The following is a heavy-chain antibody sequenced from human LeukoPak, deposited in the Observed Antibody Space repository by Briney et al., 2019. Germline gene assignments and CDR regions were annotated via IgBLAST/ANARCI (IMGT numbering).Heavy chain of an antibody. CDR2: ISSSSSTI. D-gene: IGHD6-19*01. Sequence: PGGSLRLSCAASGFTFSSYSMNWVRQAPGKGLEWVSYISSSSSTIYYADSVKGRFTISRDNAKNSLYLQMNSLRAEDTAVYYCARDRGSGFHYYYYMDVWGKGTTVTVSS. V-gene: IGHV3-48*04. J-gene: IGHJ6*03. CDR3: ARDRGSGFHYYYYMDV. CDR1: GFTFSSYS.